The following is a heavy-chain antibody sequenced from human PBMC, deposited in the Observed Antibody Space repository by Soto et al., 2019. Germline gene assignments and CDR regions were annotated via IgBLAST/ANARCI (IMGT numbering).Heavy chain of an antibody. D-gene: IGHD3-10*01. V-gene: IGHV3-66*01. J-gene: IGHJ3*02. CDR2: IYSGGST. CDR1: GFTVSSNY. Sequence: EVQLVESGGGLVQPGGSLRLSCAASGFTVSSNYMSWVRQAPGKGLEWDSVIYSGGSTYYADSVKGRFTISRDNYKNTLNLQMNSLIAENTAVYYCARDSGRYNAFDIWGQGTMVTVSS. CDR3: ARDSGRYNAFDI.